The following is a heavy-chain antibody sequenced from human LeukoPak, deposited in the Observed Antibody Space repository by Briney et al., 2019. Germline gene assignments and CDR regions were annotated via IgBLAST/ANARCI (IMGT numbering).Heavy chain of an antibody. CDR2: INSDGGST. CDR3: ARADGGNSYYYYGMDV. CDR1: GFTFSSYW. V-gene: IGHV3-74*01. Sequence: GGSLRLSCAASGFTFSSYWMHWVRQTPGKGLVWVSRINSDGGSTSYADSVKGRFTISRDNDKNTLYLQMSSLRAEDTAVYYCARADGGNSYYYYGMDVWGQGTTVTVSS. D-gene: IGHD4-23*01. J-gene: IGHJ6*02.